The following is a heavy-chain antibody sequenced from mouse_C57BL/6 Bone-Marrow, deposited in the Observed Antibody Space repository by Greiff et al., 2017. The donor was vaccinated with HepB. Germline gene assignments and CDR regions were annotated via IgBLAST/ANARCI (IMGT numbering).Heavy chain of an antibody. V-gene: IGHV1-64*01. J-gene: IGHJ3*01. CDR1: GYTFTSYW. CDR2: IHPNSGST. CDR3: AKWYYYYGSFAY. D-gene: IGHD1-1*01. Sequence: VQLQQPAAELVKPGASVKLSCKASGYTFTSYWMHWVKQRPGQGLEWIGMIHPNSGSTNYNEKFKSKATLTVDKSSSTAYMQLSSLTSEDSAVYYCAKWYYYYGSFAYWGQGTLVTVSA.